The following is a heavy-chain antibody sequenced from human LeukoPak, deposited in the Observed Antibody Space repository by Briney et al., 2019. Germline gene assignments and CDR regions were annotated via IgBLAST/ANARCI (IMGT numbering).Heavy chain of an antibody. D-gene: IGHD2-15*01. CDR2: ISGSGGST. CDR1: GFTFSSYA. Sequence: PGGSLRLSCAASGFTFSSYAMSWVRQAPGKGLEWVSAISGSGGSTYYADSVKGRFTIPRDNSKNTLYLQMNSLRAEDTAVYYCAKEYCSGGSCYVRVGYFDYWGQGTLVTVSS. V-gene: IGHV3-23*01. CDR3: AKEYCSGGSCYVRVGYFDY. J-gene: IGHJ4*02.